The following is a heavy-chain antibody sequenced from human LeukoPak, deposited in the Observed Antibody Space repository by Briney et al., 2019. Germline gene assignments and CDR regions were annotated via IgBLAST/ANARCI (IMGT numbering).Heavy chain of an antibody. D-gene: IGHD4-23*01. V-gene: IGHV1-46*01. CDR1: GYTFTSYY. CDR2: INPIGGST. CDR3: ARLGLDYGGRPFDY. J-gene: IGHJ4*02. Sequence: EASVKVSCKASGYTFTSYYMHWVRQAPGQGLEWMGIINPIGGSTIYAQKFQGRVTMTRDTSTSTVYRELSSLRSEDTAVYYCARLGLDYGGRPFDYWGQGTLVTVSS.